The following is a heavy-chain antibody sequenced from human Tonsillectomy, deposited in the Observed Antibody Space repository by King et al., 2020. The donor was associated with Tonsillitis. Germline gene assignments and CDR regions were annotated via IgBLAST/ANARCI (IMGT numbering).Heavy chain of an antibody. CDR2: ISRSSSTI. V-gene: IGHV3-48*01. J-gene: IGHJ3*02. D-gene: IGHD6-19*01. Sequence: VQLVESGGGLVQPGGSLRLSCAASGFTFSRYHMNWVRQALGKGLECVSYISRSSSTIYYLDSVEGRFTSSRDNAKNSLYLHVNCLRADETAVYYCARDRSSGWPGVPDIWGQGTLVIVSS. CDR3: ARDRSSGWPGVPDI. CDR1: GFTFSRYH.